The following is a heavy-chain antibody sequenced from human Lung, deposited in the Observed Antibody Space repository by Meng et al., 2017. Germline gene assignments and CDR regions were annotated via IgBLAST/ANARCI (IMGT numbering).Heavy chain of an antibody. CDR3: ARSQQWLDS. Sequence: QVHLQKSVPGLVKLAQTLSLTCAISGDVVSSKSAAWNWIRQSPSRGLEWLGRTYYRSNWYNGYAVSVRSRITINPDTSKNQFSLQLNSVTPEDTAVYYCARSQQWLDSWGQGTLVTVSS. D-gene: IGHD6-19*01. V-gene: IGHV6-1*01. CDR1: GDVVSSKSAA. J-gene: IGHJ4*02. CDR2: TYYRSNWYN.